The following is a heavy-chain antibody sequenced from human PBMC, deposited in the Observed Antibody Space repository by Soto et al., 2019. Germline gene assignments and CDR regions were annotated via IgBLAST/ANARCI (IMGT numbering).Heavy chain of an antibody. J-gene: IGHJ5*02. CDR2: IIPIFGTA. D-gene: IGHD2-21*02. Sequence: QVQLVQSGAEVKKPGSSVKVSCKASGGTFSSYAISWVRQAPGQGLEWMGGIIPIFGTANYAQKFQGRVTITADESTSTAYMELSSLRSDDTAVYYCARGIVVVTAIPGRNWFDPWGQGTLVTVSS. CDR3: ARGIVVVTAIPGRNWFDP. V-gene: IGHV1-69*12. CDR1: GGTFSSYA.